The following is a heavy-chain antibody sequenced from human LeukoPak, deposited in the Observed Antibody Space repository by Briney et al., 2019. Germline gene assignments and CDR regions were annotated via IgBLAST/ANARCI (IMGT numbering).Heavy chain of an antibody. CDR1: GFTFSKYS. CDR2: ISSSSSYI. Sequence: GGSLRLSCAASGFTFSKYSMTWVRQAPGKGLEWVSYISSSSSYIYYADSVKGRFTISRDNAKNSLYLQMNSLRAEDTAVYYCARDREYIRSWYGSYFDYWGQGTLVTASS. V-gene: IGHV3-21*05. CDR3: ARDREYIRSWYGSYFDY. D-gene: IGHD6-13*01. J-gene: IGHJ4*02.